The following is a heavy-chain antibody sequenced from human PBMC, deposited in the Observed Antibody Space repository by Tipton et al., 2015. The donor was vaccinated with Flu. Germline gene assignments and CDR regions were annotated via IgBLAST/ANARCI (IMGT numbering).Heavy chain of an antibody. CDR3: ARGRGGVVGYCTGTSCAGGDF. Sequence: TLSLTCAVYGGSFNPYNWAWIRQAPGKGLEWIGEINYTGKTNYSPSLKSRVTISVDTSRKQFSLELSSVTAADTAVYFCARGRGGVVGYCTGTSCAGGDFWGQGTMVTVS. V-gene: IGHV4-34*01. J-gene: IGHJ3*01. D-gene: IGHD2-2*01. CDR2: INYTGKT. CDR1: GGSFNPYN.